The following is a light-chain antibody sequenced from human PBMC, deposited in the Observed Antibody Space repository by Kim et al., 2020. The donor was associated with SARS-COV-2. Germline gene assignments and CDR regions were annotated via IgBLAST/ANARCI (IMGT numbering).Light chain of an antibody. V-gene: IGKV1-9*01. CDR3: QQLNSYPRT. CDR1: QGISSY. J-gene: IGKJ4*01. CDR2: AAS. Sequence: IQLTQSPSSLSASVGDRVTITCRASQGISSYLAWYQQKPGKATKLLIYAASTLQSGVPSRFSGSGSGTDFTLTISSLQPEDFATYYCQQLNSYPRTFGGGTKVDIK.